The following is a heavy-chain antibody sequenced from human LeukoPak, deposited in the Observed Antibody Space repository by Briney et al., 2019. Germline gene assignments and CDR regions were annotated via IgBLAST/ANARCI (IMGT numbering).Heavy chain of an antibody. Sequence: ASVKVSCKASGYTFTNYGISWVRQAPGQGLEWMGWISAYNGNTNYAQKLQGRVTMTTDTSTSTAYMELRSLRSDDTAVYYCARDQADILTGYSWGQGTLVTVSS. CDR3: ARDQADILTGYS. D-gene: IGHD3-9*01. V-gene: IGHV1-18*01. J-gene: IGHJ5*02. CDR2: ISAYNGNT. CDR1: GYTFTNYG.